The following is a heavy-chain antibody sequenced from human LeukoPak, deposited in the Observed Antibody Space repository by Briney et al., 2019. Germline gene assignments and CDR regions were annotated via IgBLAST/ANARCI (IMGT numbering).Heavy chain of an antibody. V-gene: IGHV4-4*02. CDR1: GGSLSSINW. Sequence: PWGALSLTCAVSGGSLSSINWWRWVRQPPGKGLVWVGEIYCSGTTNYNASLKSRVTISLDKSRNHFSLRLTSVTAANSAVYYCARRSPYSTGWSSSFDYWGQGALVTVSS. D-gene: IGHD2-8*02. CDR3: ARRSPYSTGWSSSFDY. J-gene: IGHJ4*02. CDR2: IYCSGTT.